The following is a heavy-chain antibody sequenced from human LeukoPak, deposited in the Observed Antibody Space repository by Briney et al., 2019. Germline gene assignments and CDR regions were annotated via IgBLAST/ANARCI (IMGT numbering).Heavy chain of an antibody. CDR1: GFTFSSYG. J-gene: IGHJ4*02. CDR3: ARDCSSTSCYEGLDY. Sequence: GGSLRLSCAAPGFTFSSYGMHWVRQAPGKGLEWVAVIWYDGSNKYYADSVKGRFTISRDNSKNTLYLQMNSLRAEDTAVYYCARDCSSTSCYEGLDYWGQGTLVTVSS. V-gene: IGHV3-33*01. D-gene: IGHD2-2*01. CDR2: IWYDGSNK.